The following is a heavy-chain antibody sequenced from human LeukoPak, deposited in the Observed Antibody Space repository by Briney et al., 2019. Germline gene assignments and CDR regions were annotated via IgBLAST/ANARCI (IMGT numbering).Heavy chain of an antibody. Sequence: GGSLRLSSEACGFTFSNFAMNWVRQAPGKGLEWITFISSGGTTISYAESVRGRFTISRDNARNSLFLQMNSLRVEDTAVYYCARDLMPYVDPEYFDHWGQGTLVTVSS. D-gene: IGHD3-9*01. CDR3: ARDLMPYVDPEYFDH. J-gene: IGHJ4*02. CDR2: ISSGGTTI. V-gene: IGHV3-48*03. CDR1: GFTFSNFA.